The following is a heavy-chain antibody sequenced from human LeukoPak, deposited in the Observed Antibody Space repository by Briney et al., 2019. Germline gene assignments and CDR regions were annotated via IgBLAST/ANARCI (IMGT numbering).Heavy chain of an antibody. J-gene: IGHJ5*02. CDR1: GYTFSGYY. D-gene: IGHD6-19*01. CDR3: ARGGYSSGGSLGLDP. Sequence: GASVKVSCKASGYTFSGYYMHWVRQAPGQGLEWMGWINPNSGGTNYAQKFQGRVTMTRDTSISTAYMELSRLRSDDTAVYYCARGGYSSGGSLGLDPWGQGTLVTVPS. V-gene: IGHV1-2*02. CDR2: INPNSGGT.